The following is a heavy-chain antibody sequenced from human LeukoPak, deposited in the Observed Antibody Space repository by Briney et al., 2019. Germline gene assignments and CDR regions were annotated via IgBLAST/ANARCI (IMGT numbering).Heavy chain of an antibody. D-gene: IGHD4-23*01. CDR1: GFTFSSYW. CDR3: ARDLYGGKGDY. J-gene: IGHJ4*02. Sequence: GGSLRLSCAASGFTFSSYWMHWVRQAPGKGLVWVSRINSDGSTTNYADSVKGRFAISRDNAKNTLYLQMNSLRAEDTAVYYCARDLYGGKGDYWGQGTLVTVSS. V-gene: IGHV3-74*01. CDR2: INSDGSTT.